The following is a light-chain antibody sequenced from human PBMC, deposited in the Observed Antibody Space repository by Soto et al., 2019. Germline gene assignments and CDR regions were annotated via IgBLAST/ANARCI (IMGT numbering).Light chain of an antibody. CDR3: CSYALPKDVV. CDR2: EGS. V-gene: IGLV2-23*01. Sequence: QSALTQPASVSGSPGQSITISCTGTSSDVGSYNLVSWYQQHPGKAPKLMIYEGSKRPSGVSNRFSGSKSGNTASLTISGLQAEDEADYYCCSYALPKDVVFGGGTKLTVL. CDR1: SSDVGSYNL. J-gene: IGLJ2*01.